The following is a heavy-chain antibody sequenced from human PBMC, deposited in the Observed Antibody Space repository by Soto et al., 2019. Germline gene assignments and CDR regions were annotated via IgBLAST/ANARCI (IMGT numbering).Heavy chain of an antibody. CDR1: GFTFSSYS. V-gene: IGHV3-21*01. CDR2: ISSSSSYI. Sequence: GGSLRLFCAASGFTFSSYSMNWVRQAPGKGLEWVSSISSSSSYIYYADSVKGRFTISRDNAKNSLYLQMNSLRAEDTAVYYCARANSPDIVVVVAAIGVRADYWGQGTLVTVSS. CDR3: ARANSPDIVVVVAAIGVRADY. J-gene: IGHJ4*02. D-gene: IGHD2-15*01.